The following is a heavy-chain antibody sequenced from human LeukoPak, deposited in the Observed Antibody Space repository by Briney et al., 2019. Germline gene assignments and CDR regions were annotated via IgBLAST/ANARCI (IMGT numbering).Heavy chain of an antibody. D-gene: IGHD2-8*01. V-gene: IGHV3-11*01. Sequence: PGGSLRLSCAASGFTFSDYYMSWIRQAPGKGLEWVSYISSSGSTIYYADSVKGRFTISRDNAKNSLYLQMNSLRAEDTAVYYCARDGDIVLMVYARREYGMDVRGQGTTVTVSS. CDR3: ARDGDIVLMVYARREYGMDV. CDR1: GFTFSDYY. CDR2: ISSSGSTI. J-gene: IGHJ6*02.